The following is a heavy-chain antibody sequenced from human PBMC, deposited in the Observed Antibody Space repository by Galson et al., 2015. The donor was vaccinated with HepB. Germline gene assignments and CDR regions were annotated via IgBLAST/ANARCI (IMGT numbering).Heavy chain of an antibody. J-gene: IGHJ3*02. CDR3: ARDFQQSQYCSGGSCYAYAFDI. CDR1: GGSISSGGYY. V-gene: IGHV4-31*03. Sequence: TLSLTCTVSGGSISSGGYYWSWIRQHPGKGLEWIGYIYYSGSTYYNPSLKSRVTISVDTSKNQFSLKLSSVTAADTAVYYCARDFQQSQYCSGGSCYAYAFDIWGQGTMVTVSS. CDR2: IYYSGST. D-gene: IGHD2-15*01.